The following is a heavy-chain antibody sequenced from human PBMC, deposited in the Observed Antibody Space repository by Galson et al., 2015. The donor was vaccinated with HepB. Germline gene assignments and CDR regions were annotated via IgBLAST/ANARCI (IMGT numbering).Heavy chain of an antibody. CDR2: IYYSGST. J-gene: IGHJ4*02. Sequence: SETLSLTCTVSGGSISSYYWSWIRQPPGKGLEWIGYIYYSGSTNYNPSLKSRVTISVDTSKNQFSLKLSSVTAADTAVYYCARVGYSYGFDYWGQGTLVTVSS. CDR3: ARVGYSYGFDY. CDR1: GGSISSYY. D-gene: IGHD5-18*01. V-gene: IGHV4-59*01.